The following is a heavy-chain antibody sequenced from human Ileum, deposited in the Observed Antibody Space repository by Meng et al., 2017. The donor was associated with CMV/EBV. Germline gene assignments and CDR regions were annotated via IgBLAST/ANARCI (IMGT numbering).Heavy chain of an antibody. V-gene: IGHV4-30-4*08. CDR1: GGSISSGDYY. CDR2: IYYSGTT. CDR3: ARRSSGLFDY. J-gene: IGHJ4*02. Sequence: QADLRESGPGLVKPSQTLSLNCTVSGGSISSGDYYWTWIRQPPGKGLEWIGYIYYSGTTYYNPSLKSRVSISVDTSRNQFSLQLSSVTAADTAVYYCARRSSGLFDYWGQGILVTVSS. D-gene: IGHD6-13*01.